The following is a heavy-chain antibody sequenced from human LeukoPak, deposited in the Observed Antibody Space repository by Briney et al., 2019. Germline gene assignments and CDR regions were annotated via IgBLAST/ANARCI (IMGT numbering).Heavy chain of an antibody. J-gene: IGHJ5*02. CDR1: GGSITSSGHC. CDR3: ARLPTGFPNWFDP. CDR2: THSNGNT. Sequence: SETPSLTCTVSGGSITSSGHCWGWIRQPPGKGLEWIGNTHSNGNTYYNPSLKSRVTISEDTSKNQFSLNLSSVTAADTAVYYCARLPTGFPNWFDPWGQGTLVTVSS. V-gene: IGHV4-39*01. D-gene: IGHD4-17*01.